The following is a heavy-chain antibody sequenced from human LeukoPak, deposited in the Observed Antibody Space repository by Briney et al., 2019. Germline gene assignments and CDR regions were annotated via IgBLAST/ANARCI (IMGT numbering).Heavy chain of an antibody. CDR1: TYTFTRYG. Sequence: ASVKVSCKASTYTFTRYGISWVRQGPGQGLEWMGWINPNSGSTNYAHNFQGRVTMTRDTSISTAYMELSSLRSDDTAVYYCARDHGGTTMFVDAFDIWGQGTMVTVSS. CDR3: ARDHGGTTMFVDAFDI. J-gene: IGHJ3*02. D-gene: IGHD3-3*01. CDR2: INPNSGST. V-gene: IGHV1-2*02.